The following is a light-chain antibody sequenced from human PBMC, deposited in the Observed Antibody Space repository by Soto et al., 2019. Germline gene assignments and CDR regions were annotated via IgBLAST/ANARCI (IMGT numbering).Light chain of an antibody. V-gene: IGKV2-28*01. J-gene: IGKJ1*01. CDR1: QSVLRSNGKNH. Sequence: IVMTQSPLSLPVTPGEPASISCRSSQSVLRSNGKNHLSWYLQKPGQSPQLLIYMGFNRAYGVPDRFRGSGSGTDFTLKISRVEAEDVGVYYCMQSLFTPWTFGQGTRVEIK. CDR3: MQSLFTPWT. CDR2: MGF.